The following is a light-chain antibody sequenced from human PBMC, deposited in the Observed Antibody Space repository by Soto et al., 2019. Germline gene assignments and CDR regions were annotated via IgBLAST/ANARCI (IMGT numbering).Light chain of an antibody. J-gene: IGKJ5*01. Sequence: DIQMTQSPSSLSASVGDRVTISCRPSPSMSIYLNWYQHKPGKAPKLLIYTASRLQSGVPSRFSGSGSGTDFTLTISSLQPEDYASYYCQQSYSTPFTFGQGTRLEIK. CDR2: TAS. V-gene: IGKV1-39*01. CDR1: PSMSIY. CDR3: QQSYSTPFT.